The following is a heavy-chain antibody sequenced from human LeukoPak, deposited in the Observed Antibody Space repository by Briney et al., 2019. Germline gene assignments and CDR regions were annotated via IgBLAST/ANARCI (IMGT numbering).Heavy chain of an antibody. V-gene: IGHV4-34*01. D-gene: IGHD5-24*01. J-gene: IGHJ4*02. CDR3: ARDSGDGYNWSFDY. CDR2: INHSGST. Sequence: SETLSLTCAVYGGSFSGYYWSWIRQPPGTGLEWIGEINHSGSTNYNPSLKSRVTISVDTSKNQFSLKLSSVTAADTAVYYCARDSGDGYNWSFDYWGQGTLVTVSS. CDR1: GGSFSGYY.